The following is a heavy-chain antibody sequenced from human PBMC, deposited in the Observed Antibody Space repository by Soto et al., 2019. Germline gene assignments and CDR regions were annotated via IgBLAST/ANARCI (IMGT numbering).Heavy chain of an antibody. CDR2: ISAYNGNT. J-gene: IGHJ6*02. CDR3: ARDVWRLLVVHYYYGMDV. V-gene: IGHV1-18*01. Sequence: ASVKVSCKASGYTFTSYGISWVRQAPGQGLEWMGWISAYNGNTNYAQKLQGRVTMTTDTSTSTAYMELRSLRSDDTAVYYCARDVWRLLVVHYYYGMDVWGQGTTVTVSS. CDR1: GYTFTSYG. D-gene: IGHD2-8*01.